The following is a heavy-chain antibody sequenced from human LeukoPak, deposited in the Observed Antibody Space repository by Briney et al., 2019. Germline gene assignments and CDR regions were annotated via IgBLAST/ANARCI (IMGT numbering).Heavy chain of an antibody. Sequence: SETLSLTCTVSDGSISTYYWSWIRQSPGKGLEWIGYIYYTGSTNYNPSLKSRVTLSVDTSKNQLSLNLRSVTAADTAVYYCARDRWLDFWGQGTLVTVSS. V-gene: IGHV4-59*01. CDR1: DGSISTYY. CDR3: ARDRWLDF. D-gene: IGHD6-19*01. J-gene: IGHJ4*02. CDR2: IYYTGST.